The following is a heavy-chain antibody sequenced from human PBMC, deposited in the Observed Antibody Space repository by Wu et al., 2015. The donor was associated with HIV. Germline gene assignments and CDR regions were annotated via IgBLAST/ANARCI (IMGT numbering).Heavy chain of an antibody. V-gene: IGHV1-18*01. D-gene: IGHD3-9*01. Sequence: QVQLVQSGAEVKKPGASVKVSCKPSGYTFTRYGINWMRQVPGQGLEWLGWISTYNGNTKYAQKLQNRLTMTTNTSTTTAYMELRSLRSDDTALYYCARNIPGYDTLTWPFDYVGQGTL. CDR3: ARNIPGYDTLTWPFDY. CDR2: ISTYNGNT. CDR1: GYTFTRYG. J-gene: IGHJ4*02.